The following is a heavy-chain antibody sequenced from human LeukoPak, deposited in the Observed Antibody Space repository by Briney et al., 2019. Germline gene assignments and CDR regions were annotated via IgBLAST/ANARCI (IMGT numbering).Heavy chain of an antibody. CDR1: GGSFSGYY. CDR3: ARIIAAAGHPYFFDY. V-gene: IGHV4-34*01. D-gene: IGHD6-13*01. J-gene: IGHJ4*02. Sequence: SETLSLTCAVYGGSFSGYYWSWIRQPPGKGLEWIGEINHSGSTNYNPSLKSRVTISVDTSKNQFSLKLSSVTAADTAVYYCARIIAAAGHPYFFDYWGQGTLVTVSS. CDR2: INHSGST.